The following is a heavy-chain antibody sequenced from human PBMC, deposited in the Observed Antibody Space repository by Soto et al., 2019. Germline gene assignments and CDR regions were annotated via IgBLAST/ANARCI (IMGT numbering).Heavy chain of an antibody. CDR3: ARDRRNYYDSSGYYYVPYYFDY. D-gene: IGHD3-22*01. J-gene: IGHJ4*02. Sequence: GGSLRLSCAASGFTFSSYAMHWVRQAPGKGLEWVAVISYDGSNKYYADSVKGRFTISRDNSKNTLYLQMNSLRAEDTAVYYCARDRRNYYDSSGYYYVPYYFDYWGQGTLVTVSS. V-gene: IGHV3-30-3*01. CDR2: ISYDGSNK. CDR1: GFTFSSYA.